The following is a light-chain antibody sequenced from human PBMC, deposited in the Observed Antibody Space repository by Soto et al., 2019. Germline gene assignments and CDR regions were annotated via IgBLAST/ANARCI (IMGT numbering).Light chain of an antibody. Sequence: QSALAQPPSVSGAPGQRVTISCSWTTSNIGADYDVQWYRQLPGTAPKLLIHGNTNRPSGVPDRFSGSKSGTSASLAITGIQSEDEGDYYCQYYDSGLRGYVFGSGTKVTVL. CDR1: TSNIGADYD. CDR2: GNT. CDR3: QYYDSGLRGYV. J-gene: IGLJ1*01. V-gene: IGLV1-40*01.